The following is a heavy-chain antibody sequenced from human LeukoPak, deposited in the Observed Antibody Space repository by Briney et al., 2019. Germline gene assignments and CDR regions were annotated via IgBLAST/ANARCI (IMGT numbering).Heavy chain of an antibody. J-gene: IGHJ3*02. D-gene: IGHD2-2*01. CDR3: TSRYCTTTNCYSFDN. Sequence: GGSLRLSCAASGFTFSSFWMHWVRQAPGKGLVWVSRISTDGSRTAYADSVKGRFTISRDNAKNTLYLQMNSLRVEDTAVYYCTSRYCTTTNCYSFDNWGHGTLVTVSS. V-gene: IGHV3-74*01. CDR1: GFTFSSFW. CDR2: ISTDGSRT.